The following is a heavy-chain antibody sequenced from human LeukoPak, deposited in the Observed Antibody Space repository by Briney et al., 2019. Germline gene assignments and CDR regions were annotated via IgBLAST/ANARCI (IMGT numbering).Heavy chain of an antibody. CDR3: AKDRYSTIFGG. CDR1: GFTVSSDY. Sequence: PGGSLRLSCAASGFTVSSDYMSWVRQAPGKGLEWVSIIYSGGDTYYADSVKGRFTISRDNSKNTLYLQMNGLRAEDTAVYYCAKDRYSTIFGGWGQGTLVTVSS. D-gene: IGHD3-3*01. CDR2: IYSGGDT. V-gene: IGHV3-66*02. J-gene: IGHJ4*02.